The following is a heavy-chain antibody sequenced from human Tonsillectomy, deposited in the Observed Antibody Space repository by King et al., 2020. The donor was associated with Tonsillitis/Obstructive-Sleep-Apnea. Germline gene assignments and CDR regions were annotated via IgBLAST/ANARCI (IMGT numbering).Heavy chain of an antibody. CDR1: GGSISSGGYY. CDR2: IYYSGST. D-gene: IGHD3-9*01. CDR3: AREGDILTGPNAGFDY. V-gene: IGHV4-31*03. J-gene: IGHJ4*02. Sequence: LQESGPGLVKPSQTLSLTCTVSGGSISSGGYYWSWIRQHPGKGLEWIGYIYYSGSTYYKTSLKSRVTISVDTSKNQFSLKLSSVTAADTAVYYCAREGDILTGPNAGFDYWGQGTLVTVSS.